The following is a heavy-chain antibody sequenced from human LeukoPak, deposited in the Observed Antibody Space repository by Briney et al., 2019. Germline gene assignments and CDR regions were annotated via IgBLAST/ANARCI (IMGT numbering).Heavy chain of an antibody. J-gene: IGHJ6*02. V-gene: IGHV3-7*05. CDR3: ARDPYSSTWSYGMDV. D-gene: IGHD6-6*01. CDR1: AYG. Sequence: PGGSLRLSCAASAYGMHWVRQAPGKGLEWVANIKQDGSEEVYVDSVKGRFTISRDNAKNSLFLQMNTLRAEDTAVYYCARDPYSSTWSYGMDVWGQGTTVTVSS. CDR2: IKQDGSEE.